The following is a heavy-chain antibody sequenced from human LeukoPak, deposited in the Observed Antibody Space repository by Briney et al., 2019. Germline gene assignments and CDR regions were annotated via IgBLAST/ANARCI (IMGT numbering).Heavy chain of an antibody. CDR1: GFTFDDYG. Sequence: PGGSLRLSCAASGFTFDDYGMSWVRQAPGKGLEWVSGINWNGGSTGYADSVKGRFTISRDNAKNSLYLQMNILRGEDTAVYYCARDRGTTTETPYDYFDYWGQGTLVTVSS. CDR2: INWNGGST. J-gene: IGHJ4*02. V-gene: IGHV3-20*04. CDR3: ARDRGTTTETPYDYFDY. D-gene: IGHD1-14*01.